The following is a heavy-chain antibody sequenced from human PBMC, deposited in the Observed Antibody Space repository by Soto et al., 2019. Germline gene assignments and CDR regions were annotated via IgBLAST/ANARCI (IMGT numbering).Heavy chain of an antibody. D-gene: IGHD1-1*01. V-gene: IGHV1-18*01. Sequence: ASVKVSCKPSGYTFTSYGISWVRQAPGQGLEWLGWISAYNGNTNYAQNLQGRVTMTTDTSTSTAYMELRSLRSDDTVVYYCARVSPGTYNFDYWGQGTLVTVSS. J-gene: IGHJ4*02. CDR2: ISAYNGNT. CDR1: GYTFTSYG. CDR3: ARVSPGTYNFDY.